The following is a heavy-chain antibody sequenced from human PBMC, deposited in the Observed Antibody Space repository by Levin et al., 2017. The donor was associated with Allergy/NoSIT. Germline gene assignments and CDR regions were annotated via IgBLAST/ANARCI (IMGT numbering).Heavy chain of an antibody. D-gene: IGHD3-9*01. CDR1: GYSFTSYW. CDR3: ATFPNYDILTGYYETLRYFDY. Sequence: PGGSLRLSCKGSGYSFTSYWISWVRQMPGKGLEWMGRIDPSDSYTNYSPSFQGHVTISADKSISTAYLQWSSLKASDTAMYYCATFPNYDILTGYYETLRYFDYWGQGTLVTVSS. CDR2: IDPSDSYT. V-gene: IGHV5-10-1*01. J-gene: IGHJ4*02.